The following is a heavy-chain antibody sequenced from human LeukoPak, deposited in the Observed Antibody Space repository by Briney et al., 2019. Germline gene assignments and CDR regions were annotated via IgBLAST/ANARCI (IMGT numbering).Heavy chain of an antibody. CDR1: GGSFSGYY. D-gene: IGHD3-9*01. J-gene: IGHJ5*02. CDR3: SRGRISYDILAGYLGFKWFDP. CDR2: INHSGRT. V-gene: IGHV4-34*01. Sequence: PSETLSLTCAVYGGSFSGYYWSWIRQPPGKGLEWIGEINHSGRTKYNPSLTSRVTISVDTSKNQFSLKLSSVTAADTAVYYCSRGRISYDILAGYLGFKWFDPWGQGTLVTVSS.